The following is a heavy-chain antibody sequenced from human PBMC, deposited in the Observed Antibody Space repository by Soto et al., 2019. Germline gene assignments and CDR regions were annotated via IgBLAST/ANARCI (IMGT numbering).Heavy chain of an antibody. V-gene: IGHV1-18*01. Sequence: ASVKVSCKASGYTFTSYGISWVRQAPGQGLEWMGWISAYNGNTNYAQKLQGRVTMTTDTSTSTAYMELRSPRSDDTAVYYCAATTTGTHTIDYWGQGTLVTVSS. J-gene: IGHJ4*02. CDR1: GYTFTSYG. CDR2: ISAYNGNT. CDR3: AATTTGTHTIDY. D-gene: IGHD1-1*01.